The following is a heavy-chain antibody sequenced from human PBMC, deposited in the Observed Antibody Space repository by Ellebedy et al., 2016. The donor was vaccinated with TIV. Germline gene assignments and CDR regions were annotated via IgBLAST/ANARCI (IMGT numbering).Heavy chain of an antibody. Sequence: GESLKISCAASGFTFSTYAMNWVRQAPGKGLEWVSVTSGSGGSTYYADSVKGRFTVSRDNPKNTLYLQMNSLRAEDTAVYYCVRGAGSYHFDYWGQGTLVTV. CDR3: VRGAGSYHFDY. CDR1: GFTFSTYA. J-gene: IGHJ4*02. V-gene: IGHV3-23*01. D-gene: IGHD1-26*01. CDR2: TSGSGGST.